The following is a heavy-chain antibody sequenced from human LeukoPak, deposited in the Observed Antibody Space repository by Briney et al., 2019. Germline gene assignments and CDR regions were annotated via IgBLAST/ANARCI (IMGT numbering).Heavy chain of an antibody. CDR2: IHNSGGT. Sequence: SETLSLTCTVSGGSVRSYHWSWVRQSPGEGLEWIAYIHNSGGTRYNPSLQSRVTISVDTSKNQFSLKLRSVTAADTAVYYCVRDWEGFNFDIWGQGTMVTVSS. V-gene: IGHV4-59*02. CDR1: GGSVRSYH. J-gene: IGHJ3*02. CDR3: VRDWEGFNFDI. D-gene: IGHD1-26*01.